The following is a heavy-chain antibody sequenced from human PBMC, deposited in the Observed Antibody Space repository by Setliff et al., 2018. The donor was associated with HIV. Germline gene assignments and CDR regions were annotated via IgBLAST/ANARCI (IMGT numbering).Heavy chain of an antibody. CDR3: ATDPGYSSTWYSESFQH. CDR1: GYTLTELS. V-gene: IGHV1-24*01. CDR2: FYPEDGET. D-gene: IGHD6-13*01. J-gene: IGHJ1*01. Sequence: ASVKVSCKISGYTLTELSIHWVRQAPGKGLEWMANFYPEDGETFYAQKFQGRLAMTEDTSTGTAYMELSSLRSDDTAMYYCATDPGYSSTWYSESFQHWGQGTVVTVSS.